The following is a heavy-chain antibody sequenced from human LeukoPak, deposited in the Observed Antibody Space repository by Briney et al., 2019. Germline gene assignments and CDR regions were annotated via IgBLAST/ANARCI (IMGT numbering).Heavy chain of an antibody. Sequence: PSETLSLTCTVSDGSISSGGYYWSWIRQHPGKGLEWIGYIYYSGSTYYNPSLKSRVTISVDTSKNQFSLKLSSVTAADTAVYYCARVEGTTTRTFDYWGQGTLVTVSS. CDR2: IYYSGST. J-gene: IGHJ4*02. CDR3: ARVEGTTTRTFDY. V-gene: IGHV4-31*03. CDR1: DGSISSGGYY. D-gene: IGHD1-26*01.